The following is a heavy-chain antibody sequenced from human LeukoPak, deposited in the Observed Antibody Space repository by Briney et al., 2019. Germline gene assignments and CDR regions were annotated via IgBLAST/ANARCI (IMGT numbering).Heavy chain of an antibody. D-gene: IGHD4-23*01. Sequence: PGGSLRLSCAASEFTFSSYVMAWVRQAPGKGLVWVSRINSDGSSTSYADSVKGRFTISRDNAKNTLYLQMNSLRAEDTAVYYCAREAALRWHEAFDIWGQGTMVTVSS. J-gene: IGHJ3*02. V-gene: IGHV3-74*01. CDR3: AREAALRWHEAFDI. CDR1: EFTFSSYV. CDR2: INSDGSST.